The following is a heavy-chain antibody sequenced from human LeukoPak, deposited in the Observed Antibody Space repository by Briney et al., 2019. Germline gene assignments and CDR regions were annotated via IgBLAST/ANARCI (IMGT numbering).Heavy chain of an antibody. CDR2: ISYDGSNK. CDR1: GFTFSSYA. D-gene: IGHD6-6*01. V-gene: IGHV3-30-3*01. J-gene: IGHJ4*02. Sequence: SGGSLRLSCAASGFTFSSYAMHWVGQAPGKGLEWVAVISYDGSNKYYADSVKGRFTISRDNSKNTLYLQMNSLRAEDTAVYYCAGEQLAGFDYWGQGTLVTVSS. CDR3: AGEQLAGFDY.